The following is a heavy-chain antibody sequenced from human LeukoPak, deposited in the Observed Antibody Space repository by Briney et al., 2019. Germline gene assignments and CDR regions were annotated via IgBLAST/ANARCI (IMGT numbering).Heavy chain of an antibody. Sequence: GGSLRLSCAASGFTFSSYGMHWVRQALGKGLEWVAFIRYDGSNKYYADSVKGRFTISRDNSKNTLYLQMNSLRAEDTAVYYCAKDALGVLMVYATYYFDYWGQGTLVTVSS. V-gene: IGHV3-30*02. D-gene: IGHD2-8*01. CDR3: AKDALGVLMVYATYYFDY. CDR1: GFTFSSYG. CDR2: IRYDGSNK. J-gene: IGHJ4*02.